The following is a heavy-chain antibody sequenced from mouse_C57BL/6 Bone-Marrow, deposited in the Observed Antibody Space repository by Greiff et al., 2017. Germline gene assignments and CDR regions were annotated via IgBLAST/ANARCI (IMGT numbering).Heavy chain of an antibody. CDR2: IDPSDSYT. V-gene: IGHV1-50*01. CDR1: GYTFTSYW. CDR3: ASPGAWFAY. Sequence: QVQLQQPGAELVKPGASVKLSCKASGYTFTSYWMQWVKQRPGQGLEWIGEIDPSDSYTNYNQKFKGKATLTVDTSSSTAYMQLSGLTSEDSAVYYCASPGAWFAYWGQGTLVTVSA. D-gene: IGHD4-1*01. J-gene: IGHJ3*01.